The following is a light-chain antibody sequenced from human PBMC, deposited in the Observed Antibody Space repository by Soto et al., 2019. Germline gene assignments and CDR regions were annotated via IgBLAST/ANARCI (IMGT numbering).Light chain of an antibody. CDR3: QQLNNYPRT. J-gene: IGKJ1*01. Sequence: IQLTQSPSSLSASVGDSVTITCRASQGITSYLAWYQQKPGKATNLLIYGASTLQSGVPSRFSGSGYGTDFTLTITSLQPEDFATYDCQQLNNYPRTFGQGTKVDIK. CDR1: QGITSY. V-gene: IGKV1-9*01. CDR2: GAS.